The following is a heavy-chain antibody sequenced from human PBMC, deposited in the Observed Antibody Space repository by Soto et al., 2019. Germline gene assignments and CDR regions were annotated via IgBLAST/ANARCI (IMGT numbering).Heavy chain of an antibody. CDR2: IGTAGDT. V-gene: IGHV3-13*01. CDR1: GFTFSSYD. Sequence: GGSLRLSCAASGFTFSSYDMHWVRQATGKGLEWVSAIGTAGDTYYPGSVKGRFTISRENAKNSLYLQMNSLRAEDTAVYYCARGSRTYDFWNDYWGQGTLVTVSS. CDR3: ARGSRTYDFWNDY. J-gene: IGHJ4*02. D-gene: IGHD3-3*01.